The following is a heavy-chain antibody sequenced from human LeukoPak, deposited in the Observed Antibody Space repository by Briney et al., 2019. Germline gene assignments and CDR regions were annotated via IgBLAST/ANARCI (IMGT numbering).Heavy chain of an antibody. CDR2: IYSGGDT. Sequence: GGSLRLSRAASGFTVSSNYMIWVRQAPGKGLEWVSVIYSGGDTYYADSVKGRFTISRDNSKNTVYPQVNSLRAEDTAVYYCARRSTVTRDVDNWGQGTMVTVSS. D-gene: IGHD4-17*01. CDR3: ARRSTVTRDVDN. V-gene: IGHV3-66*04. J-gene: IGHJ3*02. CDR1: GFTVSSNY.